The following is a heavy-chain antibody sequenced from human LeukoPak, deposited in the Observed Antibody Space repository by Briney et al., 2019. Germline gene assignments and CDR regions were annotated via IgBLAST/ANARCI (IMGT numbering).Heavy chain of an antibody. CDR3: ASRYYYDSSGYYYGPDY. V-gene: IGHV4-30-2*01. J-gene: IGHJ4*01. Sequence: SQTLSLTCAVSGGSISSGGYSWSWIRQPPGKGLEWIGYIYHSGSTYYNPSLKSRVTISVDRSKNQFSLKLSSVTAADTAVYYCASRYYYDSSGYYYGPDYCGHGTLVTVSA. CDR2: IYHSGST. D-gene: IGHD3-22*01. CDR1: GGSISSGGYS.